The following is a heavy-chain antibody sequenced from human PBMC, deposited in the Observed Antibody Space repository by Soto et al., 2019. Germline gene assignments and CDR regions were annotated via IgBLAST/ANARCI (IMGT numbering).Heavy chain of an antibody. CDR1: GFTFSSYA. Sequence: EVQLLESGGGLVQPGGSLRLSCAASGFTFSSYAMSWVRQAPGKGLEWVSAISGSGGSTYYADSVKGRFTISRDNSKNTLYLQMNSLRAEDTAVYYCAKDKKGAAAWGVTLGFDPWGQGTLVTVSS. J-gene: IGHJ5*02. V-gene: IGHV3-23*01. CDR2: ISGSGGST. CDR3: AKDKKGAAAWGVTLGFDP. D-gene: IGHD6-13*01.